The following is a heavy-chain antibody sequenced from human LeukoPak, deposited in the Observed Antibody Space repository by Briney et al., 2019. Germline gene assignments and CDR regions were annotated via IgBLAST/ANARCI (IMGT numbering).Heavy chain of an antibody. D-gene: IGHD3-3*01. CDR2: INAKSGDT. CDR1: GYTFTDYY. CDR3: ARDELYNGYYSVKYHYNGMDV. J-gene: IGHJ6*02. Sequence: ASVKVSCMASGYTFTDYYVHWVRQAPGQGLEWMGRINAKSGDTNAAQRFQGRVTMTRVTSITTAYLELSRLRSNDTAVYYCARDELYNGYYSVKYHYNGMDVWGQGTTVTVSS. V-gene: IGHV1-2*06.